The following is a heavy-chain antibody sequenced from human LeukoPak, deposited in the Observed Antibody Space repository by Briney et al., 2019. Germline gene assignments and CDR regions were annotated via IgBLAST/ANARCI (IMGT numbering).Heavy chain of an antibody. J-gene: IGHJ4*02. D-gene: IGHD3-22*01. CDR1: GGSISSYY. Sequence: SETLSLTCTVSGGSISSYYWSWIRQPAGKGLEWIGRIYTSGSTNYNPSLKSRVTMSVDTSKNQFSLKLSSVTAADTAVYYCARDFGGSNYYDSSGYFVYWGQGTLVTVSS. V-gene: IGHV4-4*07. CDR2: IYTSGST. CDR3: ARDFGGSNYYDSSGYFVY.